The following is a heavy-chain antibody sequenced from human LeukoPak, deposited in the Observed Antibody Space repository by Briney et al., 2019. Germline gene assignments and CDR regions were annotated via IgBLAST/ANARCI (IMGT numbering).Heavy chain of an antibody. J-gene: IGHJ6*03. CDR1: GFTFSTYN. CDR3: ARSIAAADGGVYYYMDV. Sequence: GESLRLSCAASGFTFSTYNMNWVRQAPGKGLEWVSSITSSSTYIYYADSVKGRFTISRDNAKNSLYLQMNSLRAEDTAVYFCARSIAAADGGVYYYMDVWGKGTTVTISS. V-gene: IGHV3-21*04. D-gene: IGHD6-25*01. CDR2: ITSSSTYI.